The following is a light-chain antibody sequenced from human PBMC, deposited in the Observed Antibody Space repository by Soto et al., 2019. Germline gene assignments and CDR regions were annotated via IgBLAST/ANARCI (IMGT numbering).Light chain of an antibody. CDR2: GAS. CDR3: QQYGSSPPSVT. CDR1: QSVSSAY. Sequence: EIVLTQSACTLSWSPGERVTLSCRASQSVSSAYLAWYQQKRGKAPRLLIYGASNRATGIPDRFSGSGSGKDFTLTISRLEPEDFAVYYCQQYGSSPPSVTFGQGTRLEIK. V-gene: IGKV3-20*01. J-gene: IGKJ5*01.